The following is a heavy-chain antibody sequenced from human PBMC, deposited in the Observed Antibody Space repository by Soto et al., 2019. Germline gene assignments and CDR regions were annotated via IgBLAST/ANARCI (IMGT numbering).Heavy chain of an antibody. V-gene: IGHV3-11*01. D-gene: IGHD3-10*01. CDR1: GFTFSDYY. CDR2: ISSSGSTI. CDR3: ASLYGSGSYFGYYYGMDV. Sequence: QVQLVESGGGLVKPGGSLRLSCAASGFTFSDYYMSWIRQAPGKGLEWVSYISSSGSTIYYADSVKGRFTISRDNAKNSRYLQRNSLRAEDTAVDYCASLYGSGSYFGYYYGMDVWGQGTTVTVSS. J-gene: IGHJ6*02.